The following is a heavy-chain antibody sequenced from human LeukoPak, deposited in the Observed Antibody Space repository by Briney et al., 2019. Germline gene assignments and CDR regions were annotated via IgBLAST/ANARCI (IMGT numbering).Heavy chain of an antibody. V-gene: IGHV1-18*01. CDR2: ISAYNGNT. J-gene: IGHJ4*02. CDR3: FTSSSSRLGYYFDY. D-gene: IGHD6-6*01. CDR1: GYTFTSYG. Sequence: ASVKVSCKASGYTFTSYGISWVRQAPGQGLEWMGWISAYNGNTNYAQKLQGRVTMTTDTSTSTAYMGLRSLRSDDTAVYYCFTSSSSRLGYYFDYWGQGTLVTVSS.